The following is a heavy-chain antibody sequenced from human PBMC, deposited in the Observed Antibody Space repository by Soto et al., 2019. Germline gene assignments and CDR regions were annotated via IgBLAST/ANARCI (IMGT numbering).Heavy chain of an antibody. CDR3: ASDYYDSSGYYYFDY. CDR1: GFTFSRYS. V-gene: IGHV3-48*02. CDR2: ISSSSSTI. J-gene: IGHJ4*02. Sequence: EVQLVESGGGLVQPGGSLRLSCAASGFTFSRYSMNWVRQAPGKGLEWVSYISSSSSTIYYADSVKGRFTISRDNAKNSLYLQMKSLRDEDTAVYYCASDYYDSSGYYYFDYWGQGTLVTVSS. D-gene: IGHD3-22*01.